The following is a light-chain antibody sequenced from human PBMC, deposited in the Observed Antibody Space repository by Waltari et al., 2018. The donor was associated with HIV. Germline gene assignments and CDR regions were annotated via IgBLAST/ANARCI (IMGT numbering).Light chain of an antibody. CDR1: QSVNNN. Sequence: EIVMTQSPATLSVSPGERATLSCRASQSVNNNLAWYQQKPGQAPRLLISGASTRATGVPARFSGSGSGTDFTLTICSLQSEDFGIYYCQQYHKWPLTFGGGTKVEIK. V-gene: IGKV3-15*01. CDR3: QQYHKWPLT. CDR2: GAS. J-gene: IGKJ4*01.